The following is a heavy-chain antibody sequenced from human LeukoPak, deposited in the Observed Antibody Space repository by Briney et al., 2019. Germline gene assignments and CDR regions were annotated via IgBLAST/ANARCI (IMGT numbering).Heavy chain of an antibody. D-gene: IGHD6-6*01. CDR1: GFTFSSFA. CDR3: AKGSSIDERYFQH. Sequence: GGSLRLSCAASGFTFSSFAMHWVRQAPGRRLERVAFIRYDGSNKYYADSVKGRFTISRDNSKNTLYLQMNSLRAEDTAVYYCAKGSSIDERYFQHWGQGTLVIVSS. J-gene: IGHJ1*01. V-gene: IGHV3-30*02. CDR2: IRYDGSNK.